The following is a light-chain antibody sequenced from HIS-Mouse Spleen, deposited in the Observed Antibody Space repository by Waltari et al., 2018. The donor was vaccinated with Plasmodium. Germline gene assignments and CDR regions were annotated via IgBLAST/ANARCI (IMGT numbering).Light chain of an antibody. CDR2: GAS. V-gene: IGKV3-15*01. CDR1: QSVSSN. J-gene: IGKJ3*01. Sequence: EIVMTQSPATLSVSPGDRATLSCRASQSVSSNLAWYQQKPGQAPRCFIYGASTRATGIPARFSGSGSGTEFTLTISSLQSEEFAVYYCQQYNNWPFTFGPGTKVDIK. CDR3: QQYNNWPFT.